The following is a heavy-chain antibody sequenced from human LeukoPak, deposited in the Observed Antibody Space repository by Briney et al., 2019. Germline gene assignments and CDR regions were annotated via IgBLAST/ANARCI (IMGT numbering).Heavy chain of an antibody. J-gene: IGHJ4*02. D-gene: IGHD1-1*01. CDR1: GFTVSSNH. CDR3: ARGPAGYN. V-gene: IGHV3-53*01. Sequence: GGSLRLSCAASGFTVSSNHMSWVRQAPGKGLECVSDIYSGGSTDYADSVKGRFTISRDNLKNTLYLQMNSLRAEDTAVYYCARGPAGYNWGQGTLVTFSS. CDR2: IYSGGST.